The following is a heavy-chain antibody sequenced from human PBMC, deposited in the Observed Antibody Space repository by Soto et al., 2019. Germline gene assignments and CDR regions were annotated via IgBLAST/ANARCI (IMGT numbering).Heavy chain of an antibody. J-gene: IGHJ6*02. D-gene: IGHD4-17*01. CDR1: GGSISSGGYY. Sequence: SETLSLTCSVSGGSISSGGYYWSWIRQHPGKGLEWIGYIYYTGSTYYNPSLKSRVTISVDTSKNQFSLKLSSVTAADTAVYYCARDSTLRTLGMDVWGQGTTVTVSS. CDR2: IYYTGST. CDR3: ARDSTLRTLGMDV. V-gene: IGHV4-30-4*08.